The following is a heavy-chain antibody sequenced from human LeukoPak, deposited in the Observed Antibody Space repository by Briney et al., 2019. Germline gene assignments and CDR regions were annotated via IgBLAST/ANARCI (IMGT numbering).Heavy chain of an antibody. V-gene: IGHV4-59*01. CDR2: FYYSGST. J-gene: IGHJ4*02. CDR1: GGSISSYY. D-gene: IGHD1-26*01. CDR3: ARDDSGLDY. Sequence: SETLSLTCTVSGGSISSYYWSWIRQPPGKGLEWIGYFYYSGSTNYNPSLKSRVTISVDTSKNQFSLKLSSVTAADTAVYYCARDDSGLDYWGQGTLVTVSS.